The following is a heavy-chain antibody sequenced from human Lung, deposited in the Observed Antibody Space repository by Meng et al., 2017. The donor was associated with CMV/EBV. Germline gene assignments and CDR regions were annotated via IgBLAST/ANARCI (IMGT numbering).Heavy chain of an antibody. CDR1: GLIVRDNY. J-gene: IGHJ6*02. CDR2: IYHEGRT. D-gene: IGHD3-3*01. CDR3: STLSDPEWLTFAMDY. Sequence: ESLKISCPGSGLIVRDNYISWVRQAPGKGLESISVIYHEGRTFYVDSAKGRYTISRDNSKNTVYLQMRSLRADDTAVYFCSTLSDPEWLTFAMDYWGQGTXVTVAS. V-gene: IGHV3-66*02.